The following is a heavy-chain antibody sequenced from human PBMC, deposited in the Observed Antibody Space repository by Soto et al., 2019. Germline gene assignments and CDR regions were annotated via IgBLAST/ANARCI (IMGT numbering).Heavy chain of an antibody. CDR1: GCTFSSYG. CDR2: IWYDGSKI. CDR3: ASPLEQQQLGFGMDV. J-gene: IGHJ6*01. Sequence: QVQLVQSGGGVVQPGGSLRLSCAASGCTFSSYGMHWVRQAPGKGREWVAVIWYDGSKIYYADSVKGRFTISRDNSKSTLYLQMNSLRAEDTAVYYCASPLEQQQLGFGMDVWGQGSPVTVSS. V-gene: IGHV3-33*01. D-gene: IGHD6-13*01.